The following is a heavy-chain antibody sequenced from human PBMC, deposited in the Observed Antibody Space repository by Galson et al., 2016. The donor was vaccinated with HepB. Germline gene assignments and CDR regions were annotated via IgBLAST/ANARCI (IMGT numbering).Heavy chain of an antibody. V-gene: IGHV3-74*01. CDR2: INSDGSST. D-gene: IGHD6-13*01. CDR1: GFTFSSYW. J-gene: IGHJ5*02. CDR3: ARGSAAAGVTDCFDV. Sequence: SLRLSCAGSGFTFSSYWMDWVRQAPGKGLVWVSRINSDGSSTSYADSVTGRFTISRDNAKNTLYLQMNSLRAEDTAVYYCARGSAAAGVTDCFDVWGQGTLVTASS.